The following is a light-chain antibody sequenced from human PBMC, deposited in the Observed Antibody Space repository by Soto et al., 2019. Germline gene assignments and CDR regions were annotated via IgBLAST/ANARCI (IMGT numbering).Light chain of an antibody. CDR1: QVVRGW. V-gene: IGKV1-5*01. CDR2: DAS. Sequence: RMRQSPSPRSESEEDTVTATRRASQVVRGWLACDKQKPGEAPRLLIYDASAVPGGVPARFSGSGSGTKFSLTIASLQPDDFATYYCQQYETFSGTFGPGTKVDIK. CDR3: QQYETFSGT. J-gene: IGKJ1*01.